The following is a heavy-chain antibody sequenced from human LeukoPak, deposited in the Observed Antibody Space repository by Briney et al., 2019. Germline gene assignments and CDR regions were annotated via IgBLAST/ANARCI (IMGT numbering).Heavy chain of an antibody. V-gene: IGHV4-34*01. CDR3: ARRIVVVPAAIGGGYYFDY. D-gene: IGHD2-2*01. J-gene: IGHJ4*02. CDR2: INHSGST. CDR1: GGSFSGYY. Sequence: SETLSLTCAVYGGSFSGYYWSWIRQPPGKGLEWIGEINHSGSTNYNPSLKSRVTISVDTSKNQFSLKLSSVTAADTAVYYCARRIVVVPAAIGGGYYFDYWGQGTLVTVSS.